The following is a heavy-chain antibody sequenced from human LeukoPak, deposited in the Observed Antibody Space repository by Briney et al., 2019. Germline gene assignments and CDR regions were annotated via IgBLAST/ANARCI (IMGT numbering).Heavy chain of an antibody. CDR2: TNPSGGST. Sequence: GASVNVSCTTSGYSFTNYYIHWVRQAPGQGLQWMGITNPSGGSTNYAQKFQGRVTLTRDTSTSTVYMYLSSLRSEDTAVYFCARDQGLTGYFDYWGQGTLVTVSS. CDR3: ARDQGLTGYFDY. CDR1: GYSFTNYY. D-gene: IGHD3-9*01. J-gene: IGHJ4*02. V-gene: IGHV1-46*01.